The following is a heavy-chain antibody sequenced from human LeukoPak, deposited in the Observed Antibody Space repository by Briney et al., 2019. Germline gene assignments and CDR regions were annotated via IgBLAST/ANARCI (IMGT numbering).Heavy chain of an antibody. V-gene: IGHV3-7*01. D-gene: IGHD2-2*01. CDR1: GFTFSSYW. CDR2: IKQDGSEK. Sequence: PGGSLRLSCAASGFTFSSYWMSWVRQAPGKGLEWVANIKQDGSEKYYVDSVKGRFTISRDNAKNSLYLQMNSLRAEDTAMYYCARVVGVVVVPAARNHYYYGMDVWGQGTTVTVSS. J-gene: IGHJ6*02. CDR3: ARVVGVVVVPAARNHYYYGMDV.